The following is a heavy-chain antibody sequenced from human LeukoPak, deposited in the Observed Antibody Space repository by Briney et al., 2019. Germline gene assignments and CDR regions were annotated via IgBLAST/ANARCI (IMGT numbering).Heavy chain of an antibody. Sequence: GASVKVSCTASGYTFTDYYIHWVRQAPGQGLEWMGWINPNSGGTNYAQKFQGRVTMTRDTSISTAYMELSRLRSDDTAVYYCARVRAAAGKYYGMDVWGQGTTVTVS. CDR2: INPNSGGT. J-gene: IGHJ6*02. CDR1: GYTFTDYY. D-gene: IGHD6-13*01. CDR3: ARVRAAAGKYYGMDV. V-gene: IGHV1-2*02.